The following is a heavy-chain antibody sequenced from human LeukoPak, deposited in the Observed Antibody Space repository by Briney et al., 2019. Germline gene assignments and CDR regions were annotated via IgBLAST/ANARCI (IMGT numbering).Heavy chain of an antibody. D-gene: IGHD3-16*01. V-gene: IGHV3-21*01. CDR3: VCLGLGGLSLD. Sequence: GGSLRLSCAASGFTISSYSLNWVRQAPGKGLEWVSSISSSSSYIYYADSVKGRFTISRDNAKNTLYLQMNSLRVEDTAVYYCVCLGLGGLSLDWGQGTLVTVSS. J-gene: IGHJ4*02. CDR1: GFTISSYS. CDR2: ISSSSSYI.